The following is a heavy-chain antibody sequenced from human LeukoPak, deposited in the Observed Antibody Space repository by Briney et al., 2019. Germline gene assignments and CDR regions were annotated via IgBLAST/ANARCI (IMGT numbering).Heavy chain of an antibody. V-gene: IGHV1-2*02. Sequence: GASVKVSCKASGYTFTAYYMHWVRQAPGQGLEWMGWINPNSGGTNYAQKFQGRVTMTRDTSINTAYMELSRLRSDDTAVYYCVREGSSSSSDYYYYYMDAWGKGTTVTVSS. CDR2: INPNSGGT. D-gene: IGHD6-6*01. CDR1: GYTFTAYY. J-gene: IGHJ6*03. CDR3: VREGSSSSSDYYYYYMDA.